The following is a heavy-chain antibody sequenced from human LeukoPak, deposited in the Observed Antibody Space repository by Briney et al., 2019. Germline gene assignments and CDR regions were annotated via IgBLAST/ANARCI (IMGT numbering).Heavy chain of an antibody. Sequence: KTSETLSLTCTVSGGSISSSSYYWGWIRQPPGKGLEWIGSIYYTGTSYYNPSLKSRVIISVDTSKNQFSLKLSSVTAADTAVYYCARGYCSGGSCYSYYYYNYMDVWGKGTTVTVSS. CDR2: IYYTGTS. CDR1: GGSISSSSYY. CDR3: ARGYCSGGSCYSYYYYNYMDV. V-gene: IGHV4-39*07. D-gene: IGHD2-15*01. J-gene: IGHJ6*03.